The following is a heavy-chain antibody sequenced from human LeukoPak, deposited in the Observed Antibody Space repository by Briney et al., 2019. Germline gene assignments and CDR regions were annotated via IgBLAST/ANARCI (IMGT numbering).Heavy chain of an antibody. J-gene: IGHJ4*02. CDR1: GGSISSGGYY. CDR2: IYYSGST. D-gene: IGHD3-22*01. CDR3: ARSSDMGHYCDSSGPDY. Sequence: SETLSLTCTVSGGSISSGGYYWSWIRQHPGKGLEWIGYIYYSGSTYYNPSLKSRVTISVDTSKNQFSLKLSSVTAADTAVYYCARSSDMGHYCDSSGPDYWGQGTLVTVSS. V-gene: IGHV4-31*03.